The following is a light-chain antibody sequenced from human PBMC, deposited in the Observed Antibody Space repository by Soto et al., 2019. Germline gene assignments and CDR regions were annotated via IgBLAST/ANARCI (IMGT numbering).Light chain of an antibody. CDR3: QQYSSSVWT. J-gene: IGKJ1*01. Sequence: EIVLTQSPGTLSLSPGERATLSCRASQIIYSNYLAWYQQKPGQAPRLLIYDAASRAAGIPDRFSGSGSGTAFSLTINRLEPEDFAVYYCQQYSSSVWTFGQGTKVEI. CDR1: QIIYSNY. V-gene: IGKV3-20*01. CDR2: DAA.